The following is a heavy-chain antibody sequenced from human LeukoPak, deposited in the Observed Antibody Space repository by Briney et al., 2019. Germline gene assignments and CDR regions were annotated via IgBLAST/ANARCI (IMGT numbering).Heavy chain of an antibody. V-gene: IGHV4-59*01. CDR3: AKGEGDY. Sequence: PSETLSLTCTVSGGSISNNYWSWIRQPPGKGLEWIGYIYYSGSTIYNPSLKSRVTISLDTSKNQFSLKVRSVTAADTAVYYCAKGEGDYWGQGTLVTVSS. J-gene: IGHJ4*02. CDR1: GGSISNNY. CDR2: IYYSGST. D-gene: IGHD2-21*01.